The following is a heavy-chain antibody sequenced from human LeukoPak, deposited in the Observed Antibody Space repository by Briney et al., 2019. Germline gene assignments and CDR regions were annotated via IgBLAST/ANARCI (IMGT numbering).Heavy chain of an antibody. V-gene: IGHV4-30-2*01. J-gene: IGHJ4*02. CDR2: IYHSGST. Sequence: PSETLSLNCAVSGGSISSGGYSWRWIRQPLGQGLEWIGYIYHSGSTYYNPSLKSRVTISVDRSKNQFSLKLSSVTAADTAVYYCATGLRFLNYWGQGTMVTVSS. CDR1: GGSISSGGYS. D-gene: IGHD3-3*01. CDR3: ATGLRFLNY.